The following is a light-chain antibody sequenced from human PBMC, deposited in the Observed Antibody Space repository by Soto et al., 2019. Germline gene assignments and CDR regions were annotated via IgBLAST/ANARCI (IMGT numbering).Light chain of an antibody. CDR1: SSDVGGYNY. CDR3: SSYTSSNTLL. Sequence: QSVLTQPASVSGSPGQSITISCTGTSSDVGGYNYVSWYQQHPGKAPKLMMYDVSNRPSGISNRFSGSKSGNTASLTISGLQAEDEADYYCSSYTSSNTLLFGGGTKLTVL. CDR2: DVS. V-gene: IGLV2-14*03. J-gene: IGLJ2*01.